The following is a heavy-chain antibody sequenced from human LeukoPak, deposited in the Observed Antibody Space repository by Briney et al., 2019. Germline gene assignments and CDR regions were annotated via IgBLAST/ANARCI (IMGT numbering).Heavy chain of an antibody. CDR3: ARHPIRHYYGSGSYFDY. CDR2: IYHSGST. V-gene: IGHV4-4*02. D-gene: IGHD3-10*01. J-gene: IGHJ4*02. CDR1: GGSISSSNW. Sequence: PSETLSLTCAVSGGSISSSNWWSWVRQPPGKGLEWIGEIYHSGSTNYNPSLKSRVTISVDTSKNQFSLKLSSVTAADTAVYYCARHPIRHYYGSGSYFDYWGQGTLVTVSS.